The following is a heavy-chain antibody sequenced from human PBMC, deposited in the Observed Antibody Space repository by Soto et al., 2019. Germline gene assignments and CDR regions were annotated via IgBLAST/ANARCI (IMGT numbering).Heavy chain of an antibody. CDR2: ISSSSSYI. V-gene: IGHV3-21*01. CDR1: GFTFSIYS. CDR3: ARDSLNYYYYGMDV. J-gene: IGHJ6*02. Sequence: GGSLRLSCAASGFTFSIYSMNWVRQAPGKGLEWVSSISSSSSYIYYADSVKGRFTISRDNAKNSLYLQMNSLRAEDTAVYYCARDSLNYYYYGMDVWGQGTTVTVSS.